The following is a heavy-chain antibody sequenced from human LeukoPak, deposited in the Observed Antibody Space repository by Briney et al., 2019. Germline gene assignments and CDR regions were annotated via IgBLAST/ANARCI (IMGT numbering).Heavy chain of an antibody. J-gene: IGHJ4*02. Sequence: GGSLRLSCAASGNYWMHWVRQAPGKGLVWVSHINSDGSTTNYADSVKGRFTISRDNAKNTLYLQMNSLRAEDTAVYYCARRSSGSPPYYFDYWGQGTLVTVSS. CDR1: GNYW. CDR3: ARRSSGSPPYYFDY. V-gene: IGHV3-74*01. CDR2: INSDGSTT. D-gene: IGHD1-26*01.